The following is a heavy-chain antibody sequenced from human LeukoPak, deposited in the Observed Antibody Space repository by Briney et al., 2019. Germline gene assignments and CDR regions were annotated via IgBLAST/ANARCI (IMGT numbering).Heavy chain of an antibody. J-gene: IGHJ5*02. CDR1: GYSISSGYY. D-gene: IGHD2-2*01. Sequence: PSETLSLTCTVSGYSISSGYYWGWIRQPPGKGLEWIGSIYHSGSTYYNPSLKSRVTISVDTSKNRFSLKLSSVTAADTAVYYCARVIVVVPAAMLNWFDPWGQGTLVTVSS. CDR2: IYHSGST. CDR3: ARVIVVVPAAMLNWFDP. V-gene: IGHV4-38-2*02.